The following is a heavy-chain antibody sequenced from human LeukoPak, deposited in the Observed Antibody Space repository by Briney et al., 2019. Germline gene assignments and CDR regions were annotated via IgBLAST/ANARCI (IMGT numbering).Heavy chain of an antibody. CDR1: GYTFTSYA. CDR2: INTNTGNP. J-gene: IGHJ4*02. Sequence: ASVKVSCKASGYTFTSYATNWVRQAPGQGLEWMGWINTNTGNPTYAQGFTGRFVFSLDTSVSTAYLQISSLKAEDTAVYYCARGSSSWYVSYYFDYWGQGTLVTVSS. D-gene: IGHD6-13*01. CDR3: ARGSSSWYVSYYFDY. V-gene: IGHV7-4-1*02.